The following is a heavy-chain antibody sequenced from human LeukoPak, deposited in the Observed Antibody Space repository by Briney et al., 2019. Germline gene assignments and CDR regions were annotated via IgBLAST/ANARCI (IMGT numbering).Heavy chain of an antibody. CDR2: MNPNSGNT. J-gene: IGHJ4*02. V-gene: IGHV1-8*02. D-gene: IGHD3-22*01. Sequence: ASVKVSCKASGYTFTTYDITWVRQATGQGLEWMGWMNPNSGNTAYAQKFQGRVTITRDTSISTAYMELSSLRSEDTAVYYCAREDYYDSGSNDYWGQGTLVTVSS. CDR3: AREDYYDSGSNDY. CDR1: GYTFTTYD.